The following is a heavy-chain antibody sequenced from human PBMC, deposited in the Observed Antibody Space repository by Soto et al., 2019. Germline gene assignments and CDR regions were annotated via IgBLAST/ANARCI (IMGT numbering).Heavy chain of an antibody. CDR2: IYHSGST. J-gene: IGHJ4*02. Sequence: SETLSLTCSVSGGSITSHYCSWFRQPPGKGLEWIGYIYHSGSTDYNPSLKSRLTISVDTSKNQFSLKLTSVTAADTAVYYCARGGWSLDYWGQGTLVTVSS. CDR3: ARGGWSLDY. CDR1: GGSITSHY. D-gene: IGHD2-15*01. V-gene: IGHV4-59*11.